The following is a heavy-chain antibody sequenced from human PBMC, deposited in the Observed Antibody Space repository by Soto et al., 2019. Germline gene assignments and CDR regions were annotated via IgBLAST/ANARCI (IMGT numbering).Heavy chain of an antibody. D-gene: IGHD3-16*01. J-gene: IGHJ6*03. V-gene: IGHV3-13*01. CDR3: AGGGNNYYYYYMDV. CDR1: GFTFSSYD. CDR2: IGTAGDT. Sequence: TGGSLRLSCAASGFTFSSYDMHWVRQATGKGLEWVSAIGTAGDTYYPGSVKGRFTISRENAKNSLYLQMNSLRAGDTAVYYCAGGGNNYYYYYMDVWGKGTTVTVSS.